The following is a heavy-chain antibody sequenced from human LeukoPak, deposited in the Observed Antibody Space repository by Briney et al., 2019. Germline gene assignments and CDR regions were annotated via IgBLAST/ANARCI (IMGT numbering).Heavy chain of an antibody. D-gene: IGHD3-22*01. V-gene: IGHV5-51*01. CDR1: GYSFSSYW. CDR2: IYPGDSDT. J-gene: IGHJ4*02. CDR3: AKRWADSSGSQHYFDY. Sequence: GESLKISCKASGYSFSSYWIGWVRQMPGKGLEWMRIIYPGDSDTRYSPSFLGQVTISADKSISTAYLQWSGLKPSDTAMYYCAKRWADSSGSQHYFDYWGQGTLVTVSS.